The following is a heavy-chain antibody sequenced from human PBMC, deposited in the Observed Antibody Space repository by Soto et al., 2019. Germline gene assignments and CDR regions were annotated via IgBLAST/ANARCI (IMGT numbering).Heavy chain of an antibody. Sequence: SETLSLTCTVSGGSISSDYWNWIRQPPGKGLEWIGYIHSGSTNYNASLRSRVTISLDTSKNQFSLKLSSVTAADTAVYFCARHDGSRSTDYWGQGALVTVSS. CDR3: ARHDGSRSTDY. D-gene: IGHD3-10*01. CDR1: GGSISSDY. J-gene: IGHJ4*02. V-gene: IGHV4-59*08. CDR2: IHSGST.